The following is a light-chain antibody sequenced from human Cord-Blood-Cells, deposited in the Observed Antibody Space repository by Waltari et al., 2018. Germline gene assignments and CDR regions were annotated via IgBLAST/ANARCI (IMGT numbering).Light chain of an antibody. CDR3: SSYTSSSTYV. V-gene: IGLV2-14*01. CDR1: SSHVVGYNS. J-gene: IGLJ1*01. Sequence: QSALPHPDSVSVSPGQSITISCTGTSSHVVGYNSVSCYQQHPGKAPKLMIYEVSNRPSGVSNRFSGSKSGNTASLTISGLQAEDEADYYCSSYTSSSTYVFGTGTKVTVL. CDR2: EVS.